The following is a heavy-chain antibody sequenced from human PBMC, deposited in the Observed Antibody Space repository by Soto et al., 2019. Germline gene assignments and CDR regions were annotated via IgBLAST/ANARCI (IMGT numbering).Heavy chain of an antibody. Sequence: SETLSLTCAVYGGSFSGYYWSWIRQPPGKGLEWIGEINHSGSTNYNPSLKSRVTISVDTSKNQFSLKLSSVTAADTAVYYCARGPYLIYDSSGYYGAYFDYWGQGTLVTVSS. J-gene: IGHJ4*02. CDR1: GGSFSGYY. CDR2: INHSGST. D-gene: IGHD3-22*01. CDR3: ARGPYLIYDSSGYYGAYFDY. V-gene: IGHV4-34*01.